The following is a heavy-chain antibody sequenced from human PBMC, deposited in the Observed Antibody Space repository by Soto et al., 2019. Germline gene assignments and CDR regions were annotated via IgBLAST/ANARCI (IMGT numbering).Heavy chain of an antibody. Sequence: EVQLVESGGGLVQPGGSLRLSCAASGFTFSSYSMNWVRQAPGKGLEGVSYISSSSSTIYYADSVKGRFTISRDNAKNSLYRQMNSLRDEDTAVYYCARDPHNYDYVWGSYRVCDYWGQGTLVTVAS. D-gene: IGHD3-16*02. CDR2: ISSSSSTI. CDR3: ARDPHNYDYVWGSYRVCDY. V-gene: IGHV3-48*02. J-gene: IGHJ4*02. CDR1: GFTFSSYS.